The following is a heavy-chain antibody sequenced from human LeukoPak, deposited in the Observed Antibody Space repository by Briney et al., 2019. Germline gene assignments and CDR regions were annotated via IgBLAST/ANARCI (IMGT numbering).Heavy chain of an antibody. CDR2: IYYSGST. D-gene: IGHD3-16*02. CDR3: ARGRRITFGGVIAYFDY. V-gene: IGHV4-59*01. Sequence: SETLSLTCTVSGGSISSYYWSWIRQPPGKGLEWIGYIYYSGSTNYNPSLKSRVTISVDTSKNQFSLKLSSVTAADTAVYYCARGRRITFGGVIAYFDYWGQGTLVTVSS. J-gene: IGHJ4*02. CDR1: GGSISSYY.